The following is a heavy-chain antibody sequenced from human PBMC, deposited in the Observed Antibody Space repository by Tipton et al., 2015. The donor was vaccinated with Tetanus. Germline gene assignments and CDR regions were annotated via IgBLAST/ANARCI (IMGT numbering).Heavy chain of an antibody. V-gene: IGHV3-43*01. Sequence: SLRLSCAASGFTFDDYTMHWVRQAPGKGLEWVSLISWGGGSTYYADSVKGRFTISRDNSKNSLYLQMNSLRTEDTALYYCAKDIAPEGNLGTFQHWGQGTLVTVSS. J-gene: IGHJ1*01. CDR1: GFTFDDYT. D-gene: IGHD1-14*01. CDR3: AKDIAPEGNLGTFQH. CDR2: ISWGGGST.